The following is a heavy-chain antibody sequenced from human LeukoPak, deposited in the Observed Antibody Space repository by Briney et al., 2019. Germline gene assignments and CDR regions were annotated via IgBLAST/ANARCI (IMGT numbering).Heavy chain of an antibody. CDR2: IYYSGST. CDR1: GGSISSSTYY. J-gene: IGHJ4*02. V-gene: IGHV4-39*01. Sequence: SETLSLTCTVSGGSISSSTYYWGWIRQPPRKGLEWIGSIYYSGSTYYNPSLKSRVTISVDTSKNQFSLKLSSVTAADTAVYYCAIVTGIAAAWISYWGQGTLVTVSS. CDR3: AIVTGIAAAWISY. D-gene: IGHD6-13*01.